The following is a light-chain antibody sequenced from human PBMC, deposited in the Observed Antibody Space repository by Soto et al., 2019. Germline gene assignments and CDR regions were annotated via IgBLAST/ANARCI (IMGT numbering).Light chain of an antibody. V-gene: IGKV3-20*01. J-gene: IGKJ2*01. CDR2: GAS. CDR3: QQYSSSPVT. CDR1: QSVSSSY. Sequence: EIELTQSPCTLSLSPGDRATLTCRASQSVSSSYFAWYQKKPGHAPRLLIYGASSRATGIPDRFSGSGSGTDFTLTISRLEPEDFAVYYCQQYSSSPVTFGRGTKLEIK.